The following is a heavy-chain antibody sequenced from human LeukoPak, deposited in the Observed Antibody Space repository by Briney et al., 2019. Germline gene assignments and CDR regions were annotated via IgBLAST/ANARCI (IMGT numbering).Heavy chain of an antibody. V-gene: IGHV1-8*03. CDR2: MNPNSGNT. D-gene: IGHD5-18*01. J-gene: IGHJ4*02. CDR3: ARGLDTAMVGFDY. CDR1: GYTFISYD. Sequence: ASVKVSCKASGYTFISYDINWVRQATGQGLEWMGWMNPNSGNTGYAQKFQGRVAITRNTSISTAYMELSSLRSEDTAVYYCARGLDTAMVGFDYWGQGTLVTVSS.